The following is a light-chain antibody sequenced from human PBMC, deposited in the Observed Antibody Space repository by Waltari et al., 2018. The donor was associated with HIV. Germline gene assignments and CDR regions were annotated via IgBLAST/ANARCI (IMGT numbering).Light chain of an antibody. CDR1: TSDVGGKNY. CDR3: SSYTRSSTL. Sequence: QSALTQPASVSGSPGQSITISCTGTTSDVGGKNYVSWYQKHPGKDPKLLIYAVSTRPSGVSNRFSVSKSGNTASLTISGLQAEDEADYYCSSYTRSSTLFGGGTKLTVL. V-gene: IGLV2-14*01. CDR2: AVS. J-gene: IGLJ2*01.